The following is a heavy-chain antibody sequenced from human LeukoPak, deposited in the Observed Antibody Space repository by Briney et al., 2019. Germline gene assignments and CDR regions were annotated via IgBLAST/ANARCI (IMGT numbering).Heavy chain of an antibody. CDR3: ARDRSLGDFWSGYYYNWFDP. CDR1: GFTFSSYW. J-gene: IGHJ5*02. D-gene: IGHD3-3*01. V-gene: IGHV3-7*01. Sequence: GGSLRLSCAASGFTFSSYWMSWVRQAPGKGLEWVANIKQDGSEKYYVDSVKGRFTISRDNAKNSLYLQMNSLRAEDTAVYYRARDRSLGDFWSGYYYNWFDPWGQGTLVTVSS. CDR2: IKQDGSEK.